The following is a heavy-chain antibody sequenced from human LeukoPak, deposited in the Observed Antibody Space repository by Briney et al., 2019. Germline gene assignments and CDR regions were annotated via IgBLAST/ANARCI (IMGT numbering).Heavy chain of an antibody. CDR3: ARDQQALTRYYYYYYYMDV. Sequence: GGSLRLSWAASGFTFSSYSMNWVRQAPGKGLEWVSYISSSSSTKYYADSVKGRFTISRDNAKNSLYLQMNSLRAEDTAVYYCARDQQALTRYYYYYYYMDVWGKGTTVTVSS. J-gene: IGHJ6*03. V-gene: IGHV3-48*04. CDR2: ISSSSSTK. CDR1: GFTFSSYS. D-gene: IGHD6-13*01.